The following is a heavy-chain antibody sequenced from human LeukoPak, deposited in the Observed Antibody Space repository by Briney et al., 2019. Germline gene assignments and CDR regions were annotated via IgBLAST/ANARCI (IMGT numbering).Heavy chain of an antibody. J-gene: IGHJ2*01. CDR1: GYTFSNYA. CDR2: ISGFGART. Sequence: GESLRLSCVASGYTFSNYAMSWVRQAPGKGLEWVSAISGFGARTYYADSAKGRFTMSRDNSKNTAFLQMSTLRAEDTAVYYCAKSGESSSGWYIGGYFDLWGRGTLVTVSS. CDR3: AKSGESSSGWYIGGYFDL. D-gene: IGHD6-19*01. V-gene: IGHV3-23*01.